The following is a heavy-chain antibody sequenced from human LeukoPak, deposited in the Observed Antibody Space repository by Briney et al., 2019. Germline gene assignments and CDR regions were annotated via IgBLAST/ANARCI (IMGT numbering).Heavy chain of an antibody. CDR1: GGSISSSSYY. Sequence: SETLSLTCTVSGGSISSSSYYWGWIRQPPGTGLEWIGSIYYSGSTYYNPSLKSRVTISVDTSKNQFSLKLSSVTAADTAVYYCARGNVDTAMVRGAFDIWGQGTMVTVSS. CDR3: ARGNVDTAMVRGAFDI. D-gene: IGHD5-18*01. CDR2: IYYSGST. J-gene: IGHJ3*02. V-gene: IGHV4-39*07.